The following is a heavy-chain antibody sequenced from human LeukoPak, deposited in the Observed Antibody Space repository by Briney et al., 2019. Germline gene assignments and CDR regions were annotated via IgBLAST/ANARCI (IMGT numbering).Heavy chain of an antibody. CDR1: GYTFTDYY. CDR3: ARGWKDDSSGCFDY. V-gene: IGHV1-2*02. Sequence: ASVRVSCKASGYTFTDYYIHWVRQAPGQGLEWMGWIIPNSGDTFYAEKFQGRVTMTRDTSISTAYMELSRLRSDDTAVYYCARGWKDDSSGCFDYWGQGTLVTVSS. CDR2: IIPNSGDT. D-gene: IGHD3-22*01. J-gene: IGHJ4*02.